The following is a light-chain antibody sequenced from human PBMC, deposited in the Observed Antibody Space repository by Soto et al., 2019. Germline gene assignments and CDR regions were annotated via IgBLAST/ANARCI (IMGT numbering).Light chain of an antibody. CDR1: RSDVGGYHY. J-gene: IGLJ1*01. CDR2: EGS. V-gene: IGLV2-23*01. Sequence: QSVLTQPRSVSGSPGQSVSISCTGTRSDVGGYHYVSWYQHHPGKAPELMIYEGSKRPSGVSNRFSGSKSGNTASLTISGLQAEDEADYYCCSYAGSSTSYVFGTGTKVTVL. CDR3: CSYAGSSTSYV.